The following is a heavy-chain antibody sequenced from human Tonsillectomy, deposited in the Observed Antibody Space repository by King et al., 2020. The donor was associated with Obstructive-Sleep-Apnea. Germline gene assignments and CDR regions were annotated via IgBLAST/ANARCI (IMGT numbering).Heavy chain of an antibody. CDR3: ARGGYSSSWT. J-gene: IGHJ5*02. V-gene: IGHV3-9*01. CDR1: GFTFDDYG. CDR2: ISGNSGCI. D-gene: IGHD6-13*01. Sequence: CAASGFTFDDYGMHWVRQGPGKGLEWVSCISGNSGCIDYADSVKGRFTISRDNASNSLYLQMNSLRLEDTALYYCARGGYSSSWTWGQGTLVTVSS.